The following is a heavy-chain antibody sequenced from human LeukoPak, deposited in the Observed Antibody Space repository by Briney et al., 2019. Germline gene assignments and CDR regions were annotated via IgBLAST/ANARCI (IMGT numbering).Heavy chain of an antibody. V-gene: IGHV4-30-2*01. Sequence: PSETLSLTCAVSGGSICSGGYSWRWIRQPPGKGLEWIGYIYHSGSTYYNPSLKSRVTISVDRSKNQFSLKLSSVTAADTAVYYCARGSKPSIVVVPAGAFDIWGQGTMVTVSS. J-gene: IGHJ3*02. CDR3: ARGSKPSIVVVPAGAFDI. D-gene: IGHD2-2*01. CDR2: IYHSGST. CDR1: GGSICSGGYS.